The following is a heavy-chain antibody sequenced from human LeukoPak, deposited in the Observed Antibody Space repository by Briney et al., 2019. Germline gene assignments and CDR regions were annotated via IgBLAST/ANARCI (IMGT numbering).Heavy chain of an antibody. V-gene: IGHV3-48*02. CDR2: IRSSSSTI. D-gene: IGHD5-18*01. Sequence: AVSLRLSCAASGFTFSSYSMNWVRQAPGKGLKWFSYIRSSSSTIYYADSVKGRFTISRDNAKNSLYLQMNSLRDEDTAVYYCARDGIQLWTGAFDYWGQGTLVTVSS. J-gene: IGHJ4*02. CDR1: GFTFSSYS. CDR3: ARDGIQLWTGAFDY.